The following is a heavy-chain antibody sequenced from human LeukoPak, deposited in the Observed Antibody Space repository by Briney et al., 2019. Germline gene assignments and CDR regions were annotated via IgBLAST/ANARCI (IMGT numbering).Heavy chain of an antibody. D-gene: IGHD2-2*01. Sequence: PSQTLSLTCTVSGGSIGSGDYYWSWIRQPPGNGLEWIGYIYYSGSTYYNPSLKSRVTISVDTSKNQFSLKLSSVTAADTAVYYCAREGVVVPAAMNGFDPWGQGTLVTVSS. V-gene: IGHV4-30-4*01. CDR3: AREGVVVPAAMNGFDP. J-gene: IGHJ5*02. CDR1: GGSIGSGDYY. CDR2: IYYSGST.